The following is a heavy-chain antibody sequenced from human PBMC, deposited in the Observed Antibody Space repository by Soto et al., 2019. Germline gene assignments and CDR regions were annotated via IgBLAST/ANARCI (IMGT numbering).Heavy chain of an antibody. D-gene: IGHD6-6*01. J-gene: IGHJ4*02. CDR1: GGYISSYY. V-gene: IGHV4-59*01. Sequence: SETLSLTCTVAGGYISSYYWSWIRQPPGKGLEWIGYIYYSGSTNYNPFLKSRVTISVDTSKNQFSLKLSSVTAADTAVYYCARGRGIAARLGYYFDYWGQGTLVTVSS. CDR3: ARGRGIAARLGYYFDY. CDR2: IYYSGST.